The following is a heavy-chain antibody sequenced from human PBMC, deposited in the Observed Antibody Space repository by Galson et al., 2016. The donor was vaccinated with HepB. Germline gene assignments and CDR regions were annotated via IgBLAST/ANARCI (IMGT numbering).Heavy chain of an antibody. V-gene: IGHV1-46*01. CDR1: GYTFTSYY. J-gene: IGHJ5*02. Sequence: SVKVSCKASGYTFTSYYMHWVRQAPGQGLEWMGIINPSGGSTTYAQKFQGRVTMTRDTSTTTLYMELNSLRSEDTGVYYCARERRYTSGWHGLDPWGQGTLVTVSS. D-gene: IGHD6-19*01. CDR2: INPSGGST. CDR3: ARERRYTSGWHGLDP.